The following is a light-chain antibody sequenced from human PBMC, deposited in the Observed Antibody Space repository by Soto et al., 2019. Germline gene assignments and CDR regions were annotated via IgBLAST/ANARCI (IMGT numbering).Light chain of an antibody. CDR1: QSVGSN. J-gene: IGKJ1*01. V-gene: IGKV3-15*01. CDR3: QQYNNWPPDRT. Sequence: EIVMTQSPATLSVSPGERATLSCRASQSVGSNLAWYQQNPGQAPRLLIYCASTRATGIPARISGSGSGTEFTLTISSLQAEDFAIYFCQQYNNWPPDRTFGQGTQVEIK. CDR2: CAS.